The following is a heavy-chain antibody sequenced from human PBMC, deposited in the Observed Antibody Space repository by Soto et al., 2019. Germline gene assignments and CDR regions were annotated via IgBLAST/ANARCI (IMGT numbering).Heavy chain of an antibody. CDR3: SRGRGSTPLRD. D-gene: IGHD6-13*01. V-gene: IGHV4-31*02. CDR1: GDSMSTGVYY. CDR2: IYTTGTT. J-gene: IGHJ4*02. Sequence: QVQLQESGPGLVKPSQTLSLICTVSGDSMSTGVYYWTWIRQHPGKGLEWIGHIYTTGTTYYSPSLKSQVTMSIDKSSNRFSLNLSSVTAADTAVYYCSRGRGSTPLRDWGPGALVTVSS.